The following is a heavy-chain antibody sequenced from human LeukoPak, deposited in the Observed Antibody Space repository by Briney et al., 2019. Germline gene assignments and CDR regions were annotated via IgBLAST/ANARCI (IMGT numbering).Heavy chain of an antibody. CDR2: INPSGGTT. J-gene: IGHJ3*02. CDR3: ASLATIGSDSFDI. D-gene: IGHD2-2*03. V-gene: IGHV1-46*01. CDR1: GYSFTTFY. Sequence: ASVKVSCKASGYSFTTFYMHWVRQAPGQGLEWIGIINPSGGTTSQAQKFQGRVTMTRDTSTSTVYMELSSLRSEDTAVYYCASLATIGSDSFDIRGQGTMVTVSS.